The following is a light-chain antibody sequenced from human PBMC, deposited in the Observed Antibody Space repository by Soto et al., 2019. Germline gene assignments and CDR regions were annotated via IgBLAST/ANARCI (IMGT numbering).Light chain of an antibody. V-gene: IGKV3-15*01. CDR2: GAS. CDR1: QGVGSN. Sequence: EILMTQSPATLSVSPGEGATLSCRASQGVGSNLAWYQQKPGQAPRLLIYGASTRATGIPARFSGSGSGTVFILTISSLQSEDSAVYYCQQYNNWPRTFGQGTKVEIK. CDR3: QQYNNWPRT. J-gene: IGKJ1*01.